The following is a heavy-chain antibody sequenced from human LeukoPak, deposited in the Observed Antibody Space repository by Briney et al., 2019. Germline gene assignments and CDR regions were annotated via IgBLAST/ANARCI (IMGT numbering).Heavy chain of an antibody. V-gene: IGHV1-8*01. D-gene: IGHD3-10*01. J-gene: IGHJ4*02. CDR3: ARGRWSGGPFDY. CDR1: GYTFTSYD. CDR2: VNPNSGNT. Sequence: GASVKVSCKASGYTFTSYDINWVRQATGQGLEWMGWVNPNSGNTDYAQKFQGRVTMTRNTSISTAYMELSSLKSEDTAVYYCARGRWSGGPFDYWGQGTLVTVSP.